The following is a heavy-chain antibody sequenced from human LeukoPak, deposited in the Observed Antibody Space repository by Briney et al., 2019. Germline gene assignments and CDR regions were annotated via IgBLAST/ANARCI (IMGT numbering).Heavy chain of an antibody. D-gene: IGHD2-15*01. V-gene: IGHV1-18*01. J-gene: IGHJ3*02. CDR2: ISAYNGNT. CDR3: ARYCSGGSCVVAFDI. Sequence: GASVKVSCKASGYTFTSYGISWVRQAPGHGLEWMGWISAYNGNTNYAQKLQGRVTMTTDTSTSTAYMELRSLRSDDTAVYYCARYCSGGSCVVAFDIWGQGTMVTVSS. CDR1: GYTFTSYG.